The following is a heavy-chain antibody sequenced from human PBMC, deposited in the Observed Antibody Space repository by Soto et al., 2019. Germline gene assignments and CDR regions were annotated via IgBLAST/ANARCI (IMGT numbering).Heavy chain of an antibody. Sequence: ASVKVSCKASGYTFASYYMHWVRQAPGQGLEWMGIINPSGGSTSYAQKFQGRVTMTRDTSTSTVYMELSSLRSEDTAVYYCARGAGGNYYDSSGYYGDAFDIWGKGTMVTVSS. CDR2: INPSGGST. CDR3: ARGAGGNYYDSSGYYGDAFDI. V-gene: IGHV1-46*01. D-gene: IGHD3-22*01. J-gene: IGHJ3*02. CDR1: GYTFASYY.